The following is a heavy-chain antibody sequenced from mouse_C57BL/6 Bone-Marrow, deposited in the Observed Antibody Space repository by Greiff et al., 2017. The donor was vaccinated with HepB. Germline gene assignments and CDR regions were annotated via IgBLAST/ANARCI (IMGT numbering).Heavy chain of an antibody. D-gene: IGHD2-3*01. J-gene: IGHJ1*03. CDR2: ISSGGSYT. CDR3: ARHGGYYVSYWYFDV. Sequence: EVNVVESGGDLVKPGGSLKLSCAASGFTFSSYGMSWVRQTPDKRLEWVATISSGGSYTYYPDSVKGRFTISRDNAKNTLYLQMSSLKSEDTAMYYCARHGGYYVSYWYFDVWGTGTTVTVSS. V-gene: IGHV5-6*01. CDR1: GFTFSSYG.